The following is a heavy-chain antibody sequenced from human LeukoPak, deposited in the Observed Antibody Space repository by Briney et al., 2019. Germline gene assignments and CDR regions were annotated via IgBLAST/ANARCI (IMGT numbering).Heavy chain of an antibody. Sequence: GASVKVSCKASGGTFSSYAISWVRQAPGQGLEWMGRIIPILGIANYAQKFQGRVTITADKSTSTAYMELSSMRSEDTAVYYCARAFWGQLVPGGWFDPWGQGTLVTVSS. V-gene: IGHV1-69*04. CDR2: IIPILGIA. J-gene: IGHJ5*02. D-gene: IGHD6-6*01. CDR1: GGTFSSYA. CDR3: ARAFWGQLVPGGWFDP.